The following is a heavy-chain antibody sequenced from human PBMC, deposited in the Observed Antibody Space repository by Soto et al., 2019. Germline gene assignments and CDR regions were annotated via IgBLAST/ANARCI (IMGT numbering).Heavy chain of an antibody. CDR3: AKSQLEDYYYYYMDV. CDR1: GFTFSSYL. J-gene: IGHJ6*03. Sequence: GGSLRLSCAASGFTFSSYLMSWVRQAPGKGLEWVANIKQDGSEKYYVDSVKGRFTISRDNAKNSLYLQMNSLRAEDTAVYYCAKSQLEDYYYYYMDVWGKGTTVTVSS. D-gene: IGHD6-6*01. V-gene: IGHV3-7*01. CDR2: IKQDGSEK.